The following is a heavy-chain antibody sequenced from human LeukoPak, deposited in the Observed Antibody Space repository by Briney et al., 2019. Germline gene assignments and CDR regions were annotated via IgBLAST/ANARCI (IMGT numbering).Heavy chain of an antibody. CDR2: ISAYNGNT. D-gene: IGHD3-3*01. V-gene: IGHV1-18*01. CDR3: ARVYNTYYDFWSGHIYYMDV. CDR1: GGTFSSYA. Sequence: GASVKVSCKASGGTFSSYAISWVRQAPGQGLEWMGWISAYNGNTNFAQKLQGRVTMTTDTSTSTAYMELRSLRSDDTAVYYCARVYNTYYDFWSGHIYYMDVWGKGTTVTVSS. J-gene: IGHJ6*03.